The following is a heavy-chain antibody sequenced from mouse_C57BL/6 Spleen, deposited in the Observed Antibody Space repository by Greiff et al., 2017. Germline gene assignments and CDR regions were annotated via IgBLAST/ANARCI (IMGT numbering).Heavy chain of an antibody. D-gene: IGHD2-1*01. Sequence: EVKLVESGGDLVKPGGSLKLSCAASGFTFSSYGMSWVRQTPDKRLGWVATISSGGSYTYYPDSVKGRFTISRDNAKNTLYLQMSSLKSEDTAMYYCARGGNYFYYAMDYWGQGTSVTVSS. J-gene: IGHJ4*01. V-gene: IGHV5-6*01. CDR2: ISSGGSYT. CDR1: GFTFSSYG. CDR3: ARGGNYFYYAMDY.